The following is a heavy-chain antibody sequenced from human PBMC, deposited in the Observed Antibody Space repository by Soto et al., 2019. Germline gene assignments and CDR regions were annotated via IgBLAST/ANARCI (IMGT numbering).Heavy chain of an antibody. Sequence: SETLSLTCTVSGGSISSSSYYWGWIRQPPGKGLEWIGSIYYSGSTYYNPSLKSRVTISVDTSKNQFSLKLSSVTAADTAVYYCASQDIVVVVAATRFGAFDIWGQGTMVTVSS. CDR3: ASQDIVVVVAATRFGAFDI. CDR1: GGSISSSSYY. D-gene: IGHD2-15*01. V-gene: IGHV4-39*01. J-gene: IGHJ3*02. CDR2: IYYSGST.